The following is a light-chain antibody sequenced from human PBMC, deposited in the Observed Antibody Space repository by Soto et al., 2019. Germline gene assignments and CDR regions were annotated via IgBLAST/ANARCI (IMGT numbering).Light chain of an antibody. CDR3: QQSYSTPWT. CDR2: AAS. CDR1: QSISSY. J-gene: IGKJ1*01. V-gene: IGKV1-39*01. Sequence: DIQMTQSPSSLSASVGDRVTITCRASQSISSYLNWYQQKPGKAPKLLLYAASSLQSGVPSRFSVSGSGTDVTLTISSLQPEDFATYYCQQSYSTPWTFGQGTKVESK.